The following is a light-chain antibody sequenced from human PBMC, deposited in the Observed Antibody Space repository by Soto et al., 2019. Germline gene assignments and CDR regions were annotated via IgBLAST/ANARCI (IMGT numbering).Light chain of an antibody. Sequence: QSALTQPASVSGSPGQSITISCTGTSSDVGGYKYVSWYQQHPDKAPKLMIYEVNNRPSGVSNRFSGSKSGNTASLTVSGLQAEDEADYYCSSFTSSSTLYVFGTGTKLTVL. CDR2: EVN. CDR1: SSDVGGYKY. CDR3: SSFTSSSTLYV. V-gene: IGLV2-14*01. J-gene: IGLJ1*01.